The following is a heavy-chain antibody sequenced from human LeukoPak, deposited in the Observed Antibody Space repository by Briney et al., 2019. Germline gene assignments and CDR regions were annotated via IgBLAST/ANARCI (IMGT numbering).Heavy chain of an antibody. CDR1: GFTFSNYA. V-gene: IGHV3-23*01. Sequence: PGGSLRLSCAASGFTFSNYAMTWVRQAPGKGLEWVSGISGSGVNTYYADSVKGRFTISRDNSKNPLYLQMNSLRAEDTAVYYCAKLGYGSGSHLPFDYWGQGTLVTVSS. D-gene: IGHD3-10*01. CDR3: AKLGYGSGSHLPFDY. CDR2: ISGSGVNT. J-gene: IGHJ4*02.